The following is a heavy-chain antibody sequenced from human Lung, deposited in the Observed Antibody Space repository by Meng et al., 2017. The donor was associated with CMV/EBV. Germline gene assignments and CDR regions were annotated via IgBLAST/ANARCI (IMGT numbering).Heavy chain of an antibody. Sequence: SETLSLTCTVSGGSISSNAYYWGWIRQPPGKGLEWIASIYFLGSSYYNPSLKRRVTISVDTSKNQFSLKLNSVTAADTAVYYRARDPRLNGMDVWGQGTTVTVSS. CDR2: IYFLGSS. CDR3: ARDPRLNGMDV. CDR1: GGSISSNAYY. V-gene: IGHV4-39*07. D-gene: IGHD1-1*01. J-gene: IGHJ6*02.